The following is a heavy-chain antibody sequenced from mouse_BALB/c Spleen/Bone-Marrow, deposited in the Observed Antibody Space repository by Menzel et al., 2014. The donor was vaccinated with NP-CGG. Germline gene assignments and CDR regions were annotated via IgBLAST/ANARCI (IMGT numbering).Heavy chain of an antibody. CDR2: INPSNSDT. D-gene: IGHD1-2*01. Sequence: VQLQQSGAELVRPGASVKLSCKASGYTFTSYWMHWVKLRPGRGFEWIGEINPSNSDTNYNEKFKRKATLTVDKSSSTAYMQLSSLTSEDSAVYYCTNYGYDWGQGTALTVSS. J-gene: IGHJ2*01. V-gene: IGHV1S16*01. CDR1: GYTFTSYW. CDR3: TNYGYD.